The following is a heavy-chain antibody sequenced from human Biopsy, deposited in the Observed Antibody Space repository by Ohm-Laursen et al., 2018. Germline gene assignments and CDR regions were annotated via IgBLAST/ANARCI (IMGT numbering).Heavy chain of an antibody. D-gene: IGHD2-15*01. CDR2: INIDGSTT. CDR1: GFSFSSYC. V-gene: IGHV3-74*01. J-gene: IGHJ4*02. Sequence: SLRLSCTASGFSFSSYCMHWVRQGPGKGLVWVSRINIDGSTTRYADSVKGRFTISRDNAKNTLYLQMNSLRAEDTAVYYCARGGAGGGDYWGQGTLVTVSS. CDR3: ARGGAGGGDY.